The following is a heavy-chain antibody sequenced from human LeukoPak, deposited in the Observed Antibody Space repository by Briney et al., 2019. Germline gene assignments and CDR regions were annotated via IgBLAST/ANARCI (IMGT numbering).Heavy chain of an antibody. Sequence: GGSLRLSCAASGFTFSSYAMHWVRQAPGKGLEWVAVISYDGSNKYYAGSVKGRFTISRDNSKNTLYLQMNSLRAEDTAVYYCASSRDSSGYYVYWGQGTLVTVSS. J-gene: IGHJ4*02. CDR1: GFTFSSYA. CDR3: ASSRDSSGYYVY. D-gene: IGHD3-22*01. CDR2: ISYDGSNK. V-gene: IGHV3-30-3*01.